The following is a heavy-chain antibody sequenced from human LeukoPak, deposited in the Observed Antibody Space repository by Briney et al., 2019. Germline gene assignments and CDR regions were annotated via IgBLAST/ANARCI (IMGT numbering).Heavy chain of an antibody. J-gene: IGHJ4*02. CDR2: IVVGSGNT. CDR3: AASIVGAILPFDY. V-gene: IGHV1-58*01. Sequence: SVKVSCKASGFTFTSSAVQWVRQARGQRLEWIGWIVVGSGNTNYAQKFQERVTITRDMSTSTAYMELSSLRSEDTAVYYRAASIVGAILPFDYWGQGTLVTVSS. D-gene: IGHD1-26*01. CDR1: GFTFTSSA.